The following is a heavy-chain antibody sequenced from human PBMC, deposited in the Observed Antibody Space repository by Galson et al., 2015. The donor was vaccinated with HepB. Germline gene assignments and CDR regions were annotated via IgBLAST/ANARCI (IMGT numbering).Heavy chain of an antibody. V-gene: IGHV4-59*01. J-gene: IGHJ3*02. D-gene: IGHD6-19*01. CDR1: GDSISRYY. Sequence: SETLSLTCAVSGDSISRYYWSRIRQPPGKGLECIGYISYSGGTTYNPSLKDRVTISLDTSQNQFSLKLDSVTAADTAVFYCARKGSSGWPNDAFDIWGPGTLVTVSS. CDR3: ARKGSSGWPNDAFDI. CDR2: ISYSGGT.